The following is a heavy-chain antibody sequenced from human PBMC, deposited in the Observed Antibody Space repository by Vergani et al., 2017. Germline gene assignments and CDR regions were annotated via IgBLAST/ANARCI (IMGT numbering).Heavy chain of an antibody. Sequence: QVQLVESGGGVVQPGGSLILSCAASGFTFSSYGMHWVRQAPGKGLEWVAFIRYDGSNKYYADSVKGRFTISRDNSKNTLYLQMNSLRAEDTAVYYCAKDGPSSGXYLRKDYYYYGMDVWGQGTTVTVSS. J-gene: IGHJ6*02. V-gene: IGHV3-30*02. CDR3: AKDGPSSGXYLRKDYYYYGMDV. D-gene: IGHD6-19*01. CDR2: IRYDGSNK. CDR1: GFTFSSYG.